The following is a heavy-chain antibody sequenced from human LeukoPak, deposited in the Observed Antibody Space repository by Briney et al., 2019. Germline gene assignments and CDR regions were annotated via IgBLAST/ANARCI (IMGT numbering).Heavy chain of an antibody. J-gene: IGHJ4*02. CDR1: GLTFSTSG. CDR2: IGPTGSDR. Sequence: GGSLRLSCTASGLTFSTSGFNWVRQAPGKGLEWVASIGPTGSDRYHADSIKGRFTIPRDNANNFLYLQMNSLRAEDTAVYYCATETNGRHYDYWGQGTLLTVAS. V-gene: IGHV3-21*06. CDR3: ATETNGRHYDY. D-gene: IGHD1-14*01.